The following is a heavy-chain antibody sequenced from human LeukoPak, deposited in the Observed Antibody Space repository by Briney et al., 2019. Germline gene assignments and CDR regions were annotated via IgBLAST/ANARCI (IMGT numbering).Heavy chain of an antibody. Sequence: GGSLRLSCSASGFTFSSYAMHWVRQAPGKGLEYVSAINNNGGSTYYADSVKGRFTISRDNSKNTLYLQMSSLRAEDTAVYYCARATGTWGHDGFDIWGQGTMVTVSS. D-gene: IGHD3-16*01. V-gene: IGHV3-64D*06. J-gene: IGHJ3*02. CDR3: ARATGTWGHDGFDI. CDR1: GFTFSSYA. CDR2: INNNGGST.